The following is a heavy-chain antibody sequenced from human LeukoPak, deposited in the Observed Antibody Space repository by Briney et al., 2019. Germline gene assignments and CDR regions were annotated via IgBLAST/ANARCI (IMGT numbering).Heavy chain of an antibody. CDR3: AKDIAVAGMTFWYFDL. D-gene: IGHD6-19*01. Sequence: PGGSLRLSCAASGFTFSSYSMNWVRQAPGKGLEWVSSISSSSSYIYYADSVKGRFTISRDNADNTLYLQMNSLSAEDTALYYCAKDIAVAGMTFWYFDLWGRGTLVTVSS. CDR2: ISSSSSYI. CDR1: GFTFSSYS. V-gene: IGHV3-21*04. J-gene: IGHJ2*01.